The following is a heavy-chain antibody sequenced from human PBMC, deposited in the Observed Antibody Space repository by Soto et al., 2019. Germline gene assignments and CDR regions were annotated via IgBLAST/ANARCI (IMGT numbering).Heavy chain of an antibody. CDR2: IYPGDSDT. Sequence: LGESLKISCKGSGYSFTSYWIGWVRQMPGKGLEWMGVIYPGDSDTRYSPSFQGQVTISADKSISTAYLQWSSLKASDTAMYYCARPIRAGYNYYHAFDIWGQGTMVTVSS. D-gene: IGHD5-12*01. J-gene: IGHJ3*02. CDR3: ARPIRAGYNYYHAFDI. CDR1: GYSFTSYW. V-gene: IGHV5-51*01.